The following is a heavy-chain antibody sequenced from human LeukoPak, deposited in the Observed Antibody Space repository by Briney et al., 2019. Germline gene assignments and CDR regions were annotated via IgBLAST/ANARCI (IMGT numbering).Heavy chain of an antibody. CDR1: GGSISSYY. CDR2: IYNIGTT. D-gene: IGHD1-26*01. CDR3: ARDPIVGAGFDY. Sequence: SETLSLTCTVSGGSISSYYWTWMRQSPGKGLEWIGYIYNIGTTNYNPSLKSRVTISVDTSKNQFSLKLSSVTAADTAVYYCARDPIVGAGFDYWGQGTLVTVSS. V-gene: IGHV4-59*01. J-gene: IGHJ4*02.